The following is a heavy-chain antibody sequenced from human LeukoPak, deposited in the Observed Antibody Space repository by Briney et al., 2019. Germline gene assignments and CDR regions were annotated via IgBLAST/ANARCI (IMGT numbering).Heavy chain of an antibody. CDR2: FDPEDGET. J-gene: IGHJ3*02. D-gene: IGHD2-15*01. V-gene: IGHV1-24*01. CDR1: GYTLTELS. Sequence: ASVKVSCNVSGYTLTELSMHWVRQAPGKGLEWMGGFDPEDGETIYAQKFQGRVTMTEDTSTDTAYMELSSLRSEDTAVYYCATRPRVVVVNAFDIWGQGTMVTVSS. CDR3: ATRPRVVVVNAFDI.